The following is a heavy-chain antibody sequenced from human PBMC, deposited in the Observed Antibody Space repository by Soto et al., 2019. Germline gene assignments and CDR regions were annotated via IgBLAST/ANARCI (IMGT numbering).Heavy chain of an antibody. CDR3: VEGWNDF. J-gene: IGHJ4*02. Sequence: EVQVMESGGDLVEPGGSLRLSCVTSGFMFSSAWMSWVRQAPGKGLEWVARIKSTKDGGARDYAAPVNGRFSISRDDSKSTVYLQMNSLRAEDTALYYCVEGWNDFWGQGTLVTVSS. D-gene: IGHD1-1*01. CDR1: GFMFSSAW. V-gene: IGHV3-15*01. CDR2: IKSTKDGGAR.